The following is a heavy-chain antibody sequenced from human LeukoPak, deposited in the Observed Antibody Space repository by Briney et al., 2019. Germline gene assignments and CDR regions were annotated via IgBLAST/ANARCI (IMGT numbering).Heavy chain of an antibody. J-gene: IGHJ3*02. CDR2: ISGSGGST. CDR1: GFTFSSYA. CDR3: AKERGRLRGVIYEGRAFDI. D-gene: IGHD4-17*01. V-gene: IGHV3-23*01. Sequence: PGGSLRLSCAASGFTFSSYAMSWVRQAPGKGLEWVSAISGSGGSTYYADSVKGWFTISRDNSKNTLYLQMNSLRAEDTAVYYCAKERGRLRGVIYEGRAFDIWGQGTMVTVSS.